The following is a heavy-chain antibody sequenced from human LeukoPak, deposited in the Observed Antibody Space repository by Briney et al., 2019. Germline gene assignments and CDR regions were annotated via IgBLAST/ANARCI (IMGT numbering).Heavy chain of an antibody. CDR1: GGSISSSSYY. Sequence: PSETLSLTCTDSGGSISSSSYYWGWIRQPPRKGLELIARIYYIVRTYYNPSLKTRVTISVDTSKNNFSRKLTAVTPADTPVYDCARVLGGYDLVYFDYWGQGTRVTVLS. V-gene: IGHV4-39*07. CDR2: IYYIVRT. D-gene: IGHD5-12*01. CDR3: ARVLGGYDLVYFDY. J-gene: IGHJ4*02.